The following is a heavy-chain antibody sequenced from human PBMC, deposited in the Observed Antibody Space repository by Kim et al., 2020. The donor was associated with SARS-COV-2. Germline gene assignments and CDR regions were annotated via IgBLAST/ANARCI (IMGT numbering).Heavy chain of an antibody. D-gene: IGHD4-17*01. Sequence: ASVKVSCKVSGYTFTSYGISWVRQAPGQGLEWMGWISAYNGNTNYAQKLQGRVTMTTDTSTSTAYMELRSLRSDDTAVYYCARDPPGYGDSGSWGQGTLVTVSS. J-gene: IGHJ5*02. CDR3: ARDPPGYGDSGS. V-gene: IGHV1-18*01. CDR2: ISAYNGNT. CDR1: GYTFTSYG.